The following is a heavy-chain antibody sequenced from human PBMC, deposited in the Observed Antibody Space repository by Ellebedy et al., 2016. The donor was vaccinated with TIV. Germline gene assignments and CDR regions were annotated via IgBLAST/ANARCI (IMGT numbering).Heavy chain of an antibody. CDR2: IKQDGSEK. D-gene: IGHD4-17*01. CDR1: GFTFSSYW. V-gene: IGHV3-7*01. J-gene: IGHJ6*02. CDR3: ARARTLYGESYYYYGMDV. Sequence: GESLKISCAASGFTFSSYWMSWVRQAPGKGLEWVAHIKQDGSEKYYVDSVKGRFTISRDNANNSLYLQMNSLRAEDTALYYCARARTLYGESYYYYGMDVWGQGTTVTVSS.